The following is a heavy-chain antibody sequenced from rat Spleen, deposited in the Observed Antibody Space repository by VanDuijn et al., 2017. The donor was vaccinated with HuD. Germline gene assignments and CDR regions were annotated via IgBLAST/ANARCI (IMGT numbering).Heavy chain of an antibody. V-gene: IGHV5-31*01. J-gene: IGHJ2*01. CDR2: ITNIGGST. D-gene: IGHD1-11*01. CDR3: TRAKNYGYYFDY. Sequence: EVQLVESGGGLVQPGRSLKLSCVASGFTFSEYWMTWIRQAPGKGLEWVASITNIGGSTYYPDSVKGRFTISRDNAKSTLYLQMNSLRSEDTATYYCTRAKNYGYYFDYWGQGVMVTVSS. CDR1: GFTFSEYW.